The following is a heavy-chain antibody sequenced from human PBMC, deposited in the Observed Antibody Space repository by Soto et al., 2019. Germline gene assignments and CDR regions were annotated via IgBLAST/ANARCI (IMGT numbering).Heavy chain of an antibody. D-gene: IGHD5-18*01. CDR3: ARDREKSGYSYGYYFDY. CDR1: RVTFSSYA. J-gene: IGHJ4*02. V-gene: IGHV1-69*13. CDR2: IIPIFGTA. Sequence: SVKVSCKDPRVTFSSYAISWWRHANGQGLEWMGGIIPIFGTANYAQKFQGRVTITADESTSTAYMELSSLRSEDTAVYYCARDREKSGYSYGYYFDYWGQGTLVTVSS.